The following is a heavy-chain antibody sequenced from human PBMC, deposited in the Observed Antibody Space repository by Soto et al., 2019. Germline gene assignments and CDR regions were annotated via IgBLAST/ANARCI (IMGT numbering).Heavy chain of an antibody. D-gene: IGHD3-3*01. CDR2: IYYSGST. Sequence: KPGGSLRLSCAASGFTFSDSYMSWIRQAPGKGLEWIGSIYYSGSTYYNPSLKSRVTISVDTSKNQFSLKLSSVTAADTAVYYCARGTYYDFWSGYYKSYYYGMDVWGQGTTVTVSS. V-gene: IGHV4-59*05. CDR1: GFTFSDSY. CDR3: ARGTYYDFWSGYYKSYYYGMDV. J-gene: IGHJ6*02.